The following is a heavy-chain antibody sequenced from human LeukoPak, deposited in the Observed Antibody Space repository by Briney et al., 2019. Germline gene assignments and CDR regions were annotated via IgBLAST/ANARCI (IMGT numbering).Heavy chain of an antibody. Sequence: SETLSLTCTVSGGSISSGDYYWSWIRQPPGKGLEWIGYIYYSGSTYYNPSLKSRVTISVDTSKNQFSLKLSSVTAADTAVYYCARGYLYDSSGYYIYWGQGTLVTVSS. D-gene: IGHD3-22*01. CDR2: IYYSGST. J-gene: IGHJ4*02. CDR3: ARGYLYDSSGYYIY. CDR1: GGSISSGDYY. V-gene: IGHV4-30-4*01.